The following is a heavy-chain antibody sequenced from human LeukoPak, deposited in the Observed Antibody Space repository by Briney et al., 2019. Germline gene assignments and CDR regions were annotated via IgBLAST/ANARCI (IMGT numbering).Heavy chain of an antibody. CDR3: ARDYTYCSGGSCYSWYFDY. CDR1: GGSISSSSYY. CDR2: IYYSGST. V-gene: IGHV4-39*07. J-gene: IGHJ4*02. D-gene: IGHD2-15*01. Sequence: MTSETLSLTCTVSGGSISSSSYYWGWIRQPPGKGLEWIGSIYYSGSTYYNLSLKSRVTISVDTSKNQFSLKLSSVTAADTAVYYCARDYTYCSGGSCYSWYFDYWGQGTLVTVSS.